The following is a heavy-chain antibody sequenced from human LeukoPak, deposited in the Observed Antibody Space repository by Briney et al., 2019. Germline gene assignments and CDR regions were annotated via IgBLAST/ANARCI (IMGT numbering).Heavy chain of an antibody. D-gene: IGHD6-6*01. CDR2: IYYSGST. Sequence: SQTLSLTCTVSGGSISSGDYYWSWIRQPPGKGPEWIGYIYYSGSTYYNPSLKSRVTISVDTSKNQFSLKLSSVTAADTAVYYCARVSGYSSSSGVYVAEYFQHWGQGTLVTVSS. J-gene: IGHJ1*01. CDR3: ARVSGYSSSSGVYVAEYFQH. CDR1: GGSISSGDYY. V-gene: IGHV4-30-4*08.